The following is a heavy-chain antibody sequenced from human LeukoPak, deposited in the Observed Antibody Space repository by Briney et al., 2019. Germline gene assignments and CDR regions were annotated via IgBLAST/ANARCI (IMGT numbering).Heavy chain of an antibody. J-gene: IGHJ4*02. Sequence: GGSLRLPCAASGFIFSTYSMDWVRQAPGKGLEWVSYIVGSSSTKYYADSVKGRFTISRDNAKNSLYLQMDSLRAEDTAVYYCATDSPETAAFDYWGQGTLVTVSS. CDR3: ATDSPETAAFDY. CDR1: GFIFSTYS. CDR2: IVGSSSTK. V-gene: IGHV3-48*04. D-gene: IGHD1-1*01.